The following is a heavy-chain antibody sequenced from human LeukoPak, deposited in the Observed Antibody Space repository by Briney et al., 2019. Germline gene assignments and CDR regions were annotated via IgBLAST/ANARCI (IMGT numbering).Heavy chain of an antibody. D-gene: IGHD1-26*01. J-gene: IGHJ3*02. CDR2: IYYSGST. CDR3: ATSPPSGIVVFDM. CDR1: GGSISSYY. Sequence: SETLSLTCTVSGGSISSYYWSWIRQPPGKGLEWIGYIYYSGSTNYNPSLKSRVTISVDTSKNQFSLKLSSVTAADTAVYYCATSPPSGIVVFDMWGQGTMVTISS. V-gene: IGHV4-59*01.